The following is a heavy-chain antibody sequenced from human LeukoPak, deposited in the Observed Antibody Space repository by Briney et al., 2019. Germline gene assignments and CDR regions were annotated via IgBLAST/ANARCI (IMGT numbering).Heavy chain of an antibody. CDR2: INWNGGST. D-gene: IGHD3-22*01. V-gene: IGHV3-20*04. J-gene: IGHJ6*03. Sequence: GGSLRLSCAASGFTFDDYGMSWVRQAPGKGLEWVSGINWNGGSTGYADSVKGRFTISRDNAKNSLYLQMNSLRAEDTALYYCARSDYYDSSGYPYYMDVWGKGTMVTVSS. CDR3: ARSDYYDSSGYPYYMDV. CDR1: GFTFDDYG.